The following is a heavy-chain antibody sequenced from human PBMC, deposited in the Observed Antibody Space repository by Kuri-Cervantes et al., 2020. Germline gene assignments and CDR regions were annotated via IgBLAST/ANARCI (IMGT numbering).Heavy chain of an antibody. CDR3: VSARGRL. J-gene: IGHJ4*02. V-gene: IGHV3-9*01. D-gene: IGHD3-10*01. CDR2: ISWNSGSI. Sequence: SLKISCAASGFTFDDYAMHWVRQAPGKGLEWVSGISWNSGSIGYADSVRGRFTISRDNAKNSLYLEMNSLRVEDTAVYYCVSARGRLWGQGTLVTVSS. CDR1: GFTFDDYA.